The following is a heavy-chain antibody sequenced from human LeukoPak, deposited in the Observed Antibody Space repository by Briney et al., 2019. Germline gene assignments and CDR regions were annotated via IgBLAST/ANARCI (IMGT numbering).Heavy chain of an antibody. V-gene: IGHV3-23*01. Sequence: SGGSLRLSCAASGFTFSSYGMSWVRQAPGKGLEWVSAITGNGANTFYADSVKGRFTISRDNSKNTTYLQMNSLRAEDTALYYCARDRSGSYPNWFDPWGQGTLVTVSS. D-gene: IGHD3-10*01. CDR3: ARDRSGSYPNWFDP. J-gene: IGHJ5*02. CDR2: ITGNGANT. CDR1: GFTFSSYG.